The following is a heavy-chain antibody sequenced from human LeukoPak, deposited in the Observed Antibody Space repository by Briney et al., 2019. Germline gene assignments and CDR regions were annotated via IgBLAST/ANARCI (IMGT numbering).Heavy chain of an antibody. CDR3: ARWGTGGFDP. J-gene: IGHJ5*02. CDR1: GFTFSSHG. Sequence: GSLRPSCAASGFTFSSHGMHRVRQAPGQGLEWVAVIWYDGSNKYYADSVKGRFTISRDNSKNTLYLQMNSLRAEDTAVYYCARWGTGGFDPWGQGALVTVSS. D-gene: IGHD3-16*01. V-gene: IGHV3-33*01. CDR2: IWYDGSNK.